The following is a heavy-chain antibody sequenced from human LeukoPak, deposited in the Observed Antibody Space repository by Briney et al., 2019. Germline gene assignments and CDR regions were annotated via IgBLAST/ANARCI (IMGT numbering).Heavy chain of an antibody. V-gene: IGHV3-30*02. CDR3: AKDLLRAAAGGAPASLGY. CDR2: IRYDGSNK. J-gene: IGHJ4*01. Sequence: AGGSLRLSCAASGFTFSSYGMHWVRQAPGKGLEWVAFIRYDGSNKYYADSVKGRFTISRDNSKNTLYLQMNSLRAEDTAVYYCAKDLLRAAAGGAPASLGYWGQGTLVTVSS. CDR1: GFTFSSYG. D-gene: IGHD6-25*01.